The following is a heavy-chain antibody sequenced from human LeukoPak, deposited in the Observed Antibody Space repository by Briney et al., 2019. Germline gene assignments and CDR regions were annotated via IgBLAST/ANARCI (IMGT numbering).Heavy chain of an antibody. CDR3: ARDRDLTCYYDSSGYYKTPGSLNYYYYGMDV. V-gene: IGHV1-69*01. D-gene: IGHD3-22*01. CDR1: GGTFSSYA. CDR2: IIPIFGTA. Sequence: ASVKVSCKASGGTFSSYAISWVRQAPGQGLEWMGGIIPIFGTANYAQKFQGRVTITADESTSTAYMELSSLRSEDTAVYYCARDRDLTCYYDSSGYYKTPGSLNYYYYGMDVWGQGTTVTVSS. J-gene: IGHJ6*02.